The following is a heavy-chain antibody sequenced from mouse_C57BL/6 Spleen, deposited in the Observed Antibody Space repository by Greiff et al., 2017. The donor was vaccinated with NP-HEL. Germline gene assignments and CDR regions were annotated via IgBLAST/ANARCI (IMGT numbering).Heavy chain of an antibody. CDR3: ARGYWYFDV. CDR2: ISSGSSTI. Sequence: ELKLMESGGGLVKPGGSLKLSCAASGFTFSDYGMHWVRQAPEKGLEWVAYISSGSSTIYYADTVKGRFTISRDNAKNTLFLQMTSLRSEDTAMYYCARGYWYFDVWGTGTTVTVSS. J-gene: IGHJ1*03. CDR1: GFTFSDYG. V-gene: IGHV5-17*01.